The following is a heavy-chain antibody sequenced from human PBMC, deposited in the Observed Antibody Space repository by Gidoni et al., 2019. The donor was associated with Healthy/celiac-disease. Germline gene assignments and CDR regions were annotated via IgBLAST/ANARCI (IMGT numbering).Heavy chain of an antibody. CDR3: ARDPARGFGV. CDR1: GYTFTSYA. D-gene: IGHD3-10*01. Sequence: QVQLVQSGAEVNKPGASVKVSCKASGYTFTSYAMHWVRQAPGQRLEWKGWINAVNGNTKYSQKFQGRVTITRDTSASTAYMGLSSLRSEDTAVDDCARDPARGFGVWGQGTLVTVSS. J-gene: IGHJ4*02. CDR2: INAVNGNT. V-gene: IGHV1-3*01.